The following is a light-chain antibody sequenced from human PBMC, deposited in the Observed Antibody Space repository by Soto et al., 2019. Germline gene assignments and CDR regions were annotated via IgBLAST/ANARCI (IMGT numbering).Light chain of an antibody. CDR2: TNN. V-gene: IGLV1-44*01. CDR1: SSNIGSNT. CDR3: SAWDDSLSGLVV. J-gene: IGLJ2*01. Sequence: SVLTQPPSASGTPGQRVTISCSGSSSNIGSNTVNWYQQVPGAAPKLLIYTNNQRPSGVPDRFSGSKSGTSASLAISGLQSEDEADYYCSAWDDSLSGLVVFGGGTQLTVL.